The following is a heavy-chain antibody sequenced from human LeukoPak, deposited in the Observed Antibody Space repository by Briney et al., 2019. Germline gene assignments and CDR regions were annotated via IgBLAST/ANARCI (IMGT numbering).Heavy chain of an antibody. J-gene: IGHJ5*02. CDR3: ARITYDFWSGYYMPDDP. Sequence: ASVKVSCKASGYTFTNYGISWVRQAPGQGLEWMGWISIYNGNTDYAQKLRGRVTMTTDTSTSTAYMELRSLRSDDTAVYYCARITYDFWSGYYMPDDPWGQGTLVTVPS. V-gene: IGHV1-18*01. CDR1: GYTFTNYG. D-gene: IGHD3-3*01. CDR2: ISIYNGNT.